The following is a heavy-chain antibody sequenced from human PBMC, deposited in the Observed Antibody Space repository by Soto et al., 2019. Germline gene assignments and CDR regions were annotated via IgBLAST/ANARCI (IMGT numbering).Heavy chain of an antibody. J-gene: IGHJ6*02. D-gene: IGHD6-19*01. CDR3: ARGYSRGWYKMQYYYYYGMDV. Sequence: ASVKVSCKAPGYTFTSYDINWVRQATGQGLEWIGWMNPNSGNTGYAQKFQGRVTMTRNTSISTAYMELSSLRSEDTAVYYCARGYSRGWYKMQYYYYYGMDVWRQGTTVTTSS. CDR1: GYTFTSYD. V-gene: IGHV1-8*01. CDR2: MNPNSGNT.